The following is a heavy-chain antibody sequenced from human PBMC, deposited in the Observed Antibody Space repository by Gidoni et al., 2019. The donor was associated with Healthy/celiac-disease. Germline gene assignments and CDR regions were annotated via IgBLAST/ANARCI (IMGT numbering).Heavy chain of an antibody. CDR2: IYYSGST. V-gene: IGHV4-59*01. Sequence: QVQLQESGPGLVKPSETLSLTCTVSGGSISSYYWSWIRQPPGKGLEWIGYIYYSGSTNYNPSLKRRVTISVDTSKNQFSLKLSSVTAADTAVYYCARVVVAATTVDYYYYYMDVWGKGTTVTVSS. CDR1: GGSISSYY. D-gene: IGHD2-15*01. J-gene: IGHJ6*03. CDR3: ARVVVAATTVDYYYYYMDV.